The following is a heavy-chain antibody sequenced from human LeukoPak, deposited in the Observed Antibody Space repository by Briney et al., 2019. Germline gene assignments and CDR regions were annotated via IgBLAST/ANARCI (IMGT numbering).Heavy chain of an antibody. D-gene: IGHD4-17*01. V-gene: IGHV3-21*01. CDR3: ARDSPETTVTRYYDY. J-gene: IGHJ4*02. Sequence: GGSLRPSCAVSELALSSYSMNWVRQAPGKGLEWVSSISSSSSYIYYADSVKGRLTISRDNAKNSLYLQMTSLRAEAPALYYFARDSPETTVTRYYDYWGQGTRVTVS. CDR1: ELALSSYS. CDR2: ISSSSSYI.